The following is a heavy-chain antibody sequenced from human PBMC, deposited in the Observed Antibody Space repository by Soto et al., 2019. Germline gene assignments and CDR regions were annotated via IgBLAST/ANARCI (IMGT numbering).Heavy chain of an antibody. D-gene: IGHD2-21*01. J-gene: IGHJ3*02. Sequence: QVQLVHSGAEVKKPGSSVKVSCKASGGTFSSYTISWVRQAPGQGLEWMGRIIPILGIANYAQKFQGRVTITADKSTSTADMELSCLRSEDTAVYYCASGNVEIATKGVAFGIWGQGTILTVSS. CDR1: GGTFSSYT. CDR3: ASGNVEIATKGVAFGI. CDR2: IIPILGIA. V-gene: IGHV1-69*02.